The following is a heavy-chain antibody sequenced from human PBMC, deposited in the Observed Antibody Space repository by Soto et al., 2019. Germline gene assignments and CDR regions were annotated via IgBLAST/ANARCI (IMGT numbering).Heavy chain of an antibody. V-gene: IGHV3-33*01. CDR3: ARDLSGDYGALDT. CDR2: IWYDGSNK. D-gene: IGHD4-17*01. J-gene: IGHJ3*02. Sequence: GGSLRISCAPSGFTFSSYGMHWARQAPGKGLEWVAVIWYDGSNKVYADSVKGRFTISRDNSKNTLYLQMNSLRAEDTAVYYCARDLSGDYGALDTWGKGTRVTVS. CDR1: GFTFSSYG.